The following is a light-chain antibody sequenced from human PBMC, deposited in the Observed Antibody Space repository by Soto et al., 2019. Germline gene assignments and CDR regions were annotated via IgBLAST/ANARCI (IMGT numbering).Light chain of an antibody. V-gene: IGKV1-5*03. CDR2: KAP. CDR1: QSISIW. J-gene: IGKJ1*01. CDR3: QQYNSYWT. Sequence: HMTLSPSTLSASVLASVVITFLSSQSISIWLACYQQKPGKAPKLLIYKAPSLESCVPSRFSGSGSGTEFTLTISSLQPDDFATYYCQQYNSYWTFGQRTKVDI.